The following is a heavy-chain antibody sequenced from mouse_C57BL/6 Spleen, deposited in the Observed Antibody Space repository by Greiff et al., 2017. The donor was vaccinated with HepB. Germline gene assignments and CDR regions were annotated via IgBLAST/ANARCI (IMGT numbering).Heavy chain of an antibody. CDR2: IYPGDGDT. Sequence: VQLQESGAELVKPGASVKISCKASGYAFSSYWMNWVKQRPGKGLEWIGQIYPGDGDTNYNGKFKGKATLTADKSSSTAYMQLSSLTSEDSAVYFCARSIYYGNTYYAMDYWGQGTLVTVSS. J-gene: IGHJ4*01. CDR3: ARSIYYGNTYYAMDY. D-gene: IGHD2-1*01. CDR1: GYAFSSYW. V-gene: IGHV1-80*01.